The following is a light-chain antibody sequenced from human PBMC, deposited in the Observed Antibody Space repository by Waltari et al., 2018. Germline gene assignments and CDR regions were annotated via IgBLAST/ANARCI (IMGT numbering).Light chain of an antibody. J-gene: IGLJ3*02. CDR1: RSDVGGYSY. CDR2: EVT. V-gene: IGLV2-8*01. Sequence: QSALTQPPSASVSPGQSVPISCTGTRSDVGGYSYVSWYQQYPGRAPKLIIYEVTKRPAGVPDRLSGSKSGNTASRTVSGLQAEDEADYYCSSYAGSNMVVFGGGTKLTVL. CDR3: SSYAGSNMVV.